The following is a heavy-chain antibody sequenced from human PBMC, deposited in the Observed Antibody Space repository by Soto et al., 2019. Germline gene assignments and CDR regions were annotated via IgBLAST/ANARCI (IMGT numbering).Heavy chain of an antibody. V-gene: IGHV1-69*02. CDR3: ARALSPGIAVAGTGMWFDP. CDR2: IIPILGIA. CDR1: GGTFSSYT. Sequence: ASVKVSCKASGGTFSSYTISWVRQAPGQGLEWMGRIIPILGIANYAQKFQGRVTITADKSTSTAYMELSSLRSEDTAVYYCARALSPGIAVAGTGMWFDPWGQGTLVTVSS. J-gene: IGHJ5*02. D-gene: IGHD6-19*01.